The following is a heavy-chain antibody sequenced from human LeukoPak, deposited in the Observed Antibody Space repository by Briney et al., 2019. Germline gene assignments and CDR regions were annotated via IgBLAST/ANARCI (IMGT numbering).Heavy chain of an antibody. Sequence: ASVKVSCKASGYTFTGYYMHWVRQAPGQGLEWMGLINPNSGGTNYAQKFQGRVTMTRDTSISTAYMELSRLRSDDTAVYYCARGDIVATVADYWGQGTLVTVSS. D-gene: IGHD5-12*01. CDR2: INPNSGGT. V-gene: IGHV1-2*02. J-gene: IGHJ4*02. CDR3: ARGDIVATVADY. CDR1: GYTFTGYY.